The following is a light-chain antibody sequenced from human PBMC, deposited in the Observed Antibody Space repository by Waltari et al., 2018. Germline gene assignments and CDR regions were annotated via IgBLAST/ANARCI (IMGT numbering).Light chain of an antibody. CDR3: QQYYSYPPT. J-gene: IGKJ1*01. CDR1: QGISSY. V-gene: IGKV1-8*01. CDR2: AAS. Sequence: AIRMTQSPSSLSASTGDRVTITCRASQGISSYLAWYQQKPGKDPKLLIYAASTLQSGVPSRFSGSGSGTDFTLTISCLQSEDFATYYCQQYYSYPPTFGQGTKVEIK.